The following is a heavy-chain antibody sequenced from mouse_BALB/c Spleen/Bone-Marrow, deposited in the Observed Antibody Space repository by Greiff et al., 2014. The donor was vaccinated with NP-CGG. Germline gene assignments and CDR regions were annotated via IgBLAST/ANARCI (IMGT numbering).Heavy chain of an antibody. Sequence: EVQLQQSGGGLVQPGGSRKLSCAASGFTFSSFGMHWVRQAPEKGLEWVAYISSGSSTIYYTDTMKGRFTISRDNPKNTLFLQMASLRSEDTAMYYCTRWGILGSMDYWGQGTSVTVSS. CDR2: ISSGSSTI. J-gene: IGHJ4*01. CDR1: GFTFSSFG. CDR3: TRWGILGSMDY. V-gene: IGHV5-17*02. D-gene: IGHD1-1*01.